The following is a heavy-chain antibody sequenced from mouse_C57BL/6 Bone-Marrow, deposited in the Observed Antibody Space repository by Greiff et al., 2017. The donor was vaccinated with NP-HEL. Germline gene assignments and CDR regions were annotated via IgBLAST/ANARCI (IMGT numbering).Heavy chain of an antibody. V-gene: IGHV1-64*01. Sequence: VQLQQPGAELVKPGASVKLSCKASGYTFTSYWMHWVKQRPGQGLEWIGMIHPNSGSTNYNEKFKSKATLTVDKSSSTAYMQLSSLTSEDSAVYDCARMEGRGYFDVWGTGTTVTVSS. CDR2: IHPNSGST. J-gene: IGHJ1*03. CDR1: GYTFTSYW. CDR3: ARMEGRGYFDV.